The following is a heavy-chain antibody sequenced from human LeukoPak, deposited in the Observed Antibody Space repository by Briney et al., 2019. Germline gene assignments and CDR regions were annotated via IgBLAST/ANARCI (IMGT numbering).Heavy chain of an antibody. V-gene: IGHV3-30*03. CDR3: ARGPERTGVGTRYYYDMDV. D-gene: IGHD2-8*01. CDR1: GFTFNSYG. CDR2: ISYDGSNK. J-gene: IGHJ6*02. Sequence: GRSLRLSCAASGFTFNSYGMHWVRQAPGKGLEWVAVISYDGSNKYYADSVKGRFTISRDNSKNTLYLQMNSLRAEDMAVYYCARGPERTGVGTRYYYDMDVWGQGTTVTVSS.